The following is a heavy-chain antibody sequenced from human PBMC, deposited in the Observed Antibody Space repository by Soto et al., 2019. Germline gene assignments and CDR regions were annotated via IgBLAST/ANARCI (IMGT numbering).Heavy chain of an antibody. CDR3: VKDNNCDDPG. CDR2: ISENSDTT. V-gene: IGHV3-23*01. CDR1: GFTFRNNC. Sequence: GGSLRLSCVACGFTFRNNCITWVRQAPWKGLEWVSIISENSDTTWYADSVKGRFTVSRDNSKNTLYLQMNSLRAEDTAIYYCVKDNNCDDPGWGQGSLVTVSS. D-gene: IGHD1-1*01. J-gene: IGHJ4*02.